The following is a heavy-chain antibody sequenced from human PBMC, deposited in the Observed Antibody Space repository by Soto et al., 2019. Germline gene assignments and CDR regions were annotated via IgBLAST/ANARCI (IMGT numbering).Heavy chain of an antibody. CDR3: ARDGGSSYSSGWYYFDY. CDR2: INPSGGST. D-gene: IGHD6-19*01. V-gene: IGHV1-46*01. J-gene: IGHJ4*02. CDR1: GYTVTNHP. Sequence: SVKVSCRASGYTVTNHPMHWVRQAPGQGLEWMGIINPSGGSTSYAQKFQGRVTMTRDTSTSTVYMELSSLRSEDTAVYYCARDGGSSYSSGWYYFDYWGQGTLVTVSS.